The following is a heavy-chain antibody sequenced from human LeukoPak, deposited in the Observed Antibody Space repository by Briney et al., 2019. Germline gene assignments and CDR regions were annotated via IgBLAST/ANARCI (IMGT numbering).Heavy chain of an antibody. CDR2: ISSSSSYI. Sequence: NSGGSLRLSCAASGFTFSSYSMNWVRQAPGKGLEWVSSISSSSSYIYYADSVKGRFTISRDNAKNSLYLQMNSLRAEDTAVYYCARGGEDIVVVVAASNDAFDIWGQGTMVTVPS. V-gene: IGHV3-21*01. J-gene: IGHJ3*02. CDR3: ARGGEDIVVVVAASNDAFDI. D-gene: IGHD2-15*01. CDR1: GFTFSSYS.